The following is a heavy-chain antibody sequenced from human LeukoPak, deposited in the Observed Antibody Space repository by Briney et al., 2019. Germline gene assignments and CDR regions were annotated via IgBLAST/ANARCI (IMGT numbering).Heavy chain of an antibody. Sequence: GRSLRLSCAASGFTFSSYGMHWVRQAPGKGLEWVAVIWYDGSNKYYADSVKGRFTISRDNSKNTLYLQMNSLRAEDTAVYYCAKNRDYGGNSPFDYWGQGTLVTVSS. CDR3: AKNRDYGGNSPFDY. V-gene: IGHV3-33*06. J-gene: IGHJ4*02. CDR2: IWYDGSNK. D-gene: IGHD4-23*01. CDR1: GFTFSSYG.